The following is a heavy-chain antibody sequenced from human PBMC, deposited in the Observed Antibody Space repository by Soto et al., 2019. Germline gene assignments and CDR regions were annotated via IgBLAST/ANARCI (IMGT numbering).Heavy chain of an antibody. Sequence: EVQLVESGGGLVQPGGSLRLSCAASGFTFSSYWMHWVHQAPGKGLVWISRINTDGSSTSYVDSVQGRFTISRDNGKNTLFLQMNSLRGEETAVYYCARRGSGVTRGLHYWGQGTLVTVSS. CDR1: GFTFSSYW. J-gene: IGHJ4*02. CDR2: INTDGSST. CDR3: ARRGSGVTRGLHY. D-gene: IGHD2-15*01. V-gene: IGHV3-74*01.